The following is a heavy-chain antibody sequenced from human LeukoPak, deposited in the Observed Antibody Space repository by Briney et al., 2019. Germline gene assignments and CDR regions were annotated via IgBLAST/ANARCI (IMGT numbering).Heavy chain of an antibody. V-gene: IGHV3-23*01. D-gene: IGHD3-10*01. CDR1: GFTFTTYA. J-gene: IGHJ4*02. CDR3: AKNPMDSFFDY. CDR2: ITGSGGST. Sequence: GGSLRLSCGASGFTFTTYAMTWVRQAPGKGLEWVSSITGSGGSTYYADSVKGRFTISRDNSKNTLYLQMNSLRAEDTAVYYCAKNPMDSFFDYWGQGTLVTVSS.